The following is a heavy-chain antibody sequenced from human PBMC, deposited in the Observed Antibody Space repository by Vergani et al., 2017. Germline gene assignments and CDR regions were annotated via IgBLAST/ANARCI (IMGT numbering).Heavy chain of an antibody. V-gene: IGHV3-33*01. CDR3: ARGSSYYYDSSGYYRAFDY. J-gene: IGHJ4*02. CDR1: GFTFSSSG. Sequence: QVQLVESGGGVVKPGRSLRLSCSASGFTFSSSGMHWDRQAPGKGLEWVAVIWYDGSNKYYVDSVKGRFTIPRDNSKNTLYLQMNSLRAEDTAVYYCARGSSYYYDSSGYYRAFDYWGQGTLVTVSS. D-gene: IGHD3-22*01. CDR2: IWYDGSNK.